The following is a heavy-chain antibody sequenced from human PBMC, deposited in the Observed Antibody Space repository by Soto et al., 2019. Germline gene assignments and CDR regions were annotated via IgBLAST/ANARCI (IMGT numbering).Heavy chain of an antibody. CDR2: IVVGSGNT. CDR1: GFTFTSSA. CDR3: AADFSLGSYYDFWSGYYGFDY. V-gene: IGHV1-58*01. Sequence: SVKVSCKASGFTFTSSAVQWVRQARGQRLEWIGWIVVGSGNTNYAQKFQERVTITRDMSTSTAYMELSSLRSEDTAVYYCAADFSLGSYYDFWSGYYGFDYWGQGTLVTVS. J-gene: IGHJ4*02. D-gene: IGHD3-3*01.